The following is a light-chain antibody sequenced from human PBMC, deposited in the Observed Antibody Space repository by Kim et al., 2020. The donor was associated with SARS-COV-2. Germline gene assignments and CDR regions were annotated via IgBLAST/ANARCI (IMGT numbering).Light chain of an antibody. J-gene: IGKJ2*01. CDR1: QTISSAH. CDR3: QQYVTSPYT. Sequence: EVVFTQSPGTLSLSPGQRATLSCKASQTISSAHLAWYQHKPGQAPRLLMSAASNRAAGIPDRFSGSGSGTDFTLTITRLEREDFAVYYCQQYVTSPYTVGPGTKLEI. CDR2: AAS. V-gene: IGKV3-20*01.